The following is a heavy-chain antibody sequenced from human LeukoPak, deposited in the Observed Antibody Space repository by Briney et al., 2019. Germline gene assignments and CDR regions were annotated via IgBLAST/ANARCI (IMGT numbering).Heavy chain of an antibody. D-gene: IGHD2-15*01. Sequence: GGSLRLSCAPSGFTFSDHYMDWVRQAPGKGLEWVGRSSNKAYSHTTQYAASVKGRFTISRDDSKNSLYLQMNSLKTEDTAVYYCGRRPDCSGGSCFVDYWGQGTLVTVSS. CDR1: GFTFSDHY. CDR2: SSNKAYSHTT. V-gene: IGHV3-72*01. J-gene: IGHJ4*02. CDR3: GRRPDCSGGSCFVDY.